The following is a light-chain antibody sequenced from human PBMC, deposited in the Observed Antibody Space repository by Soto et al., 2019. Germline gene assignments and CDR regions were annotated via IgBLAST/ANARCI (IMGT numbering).Light chain of an antibody. CDR2: AAS. CDR1: ESIDNW. Sequence: DIQMTQSPSTLSASVGDTVTITFRASESIDNWLAWSQQKPGKAPKLLIFAASTLVRGVPSRFSGRGSGTEFTLTISSLQADDYATFYCQQYHTDWTFGQGTKVDIK. V-gene: IGKV1-5*01. CDR3: QQYHTDWT. J-gene: IGKJ1*01.